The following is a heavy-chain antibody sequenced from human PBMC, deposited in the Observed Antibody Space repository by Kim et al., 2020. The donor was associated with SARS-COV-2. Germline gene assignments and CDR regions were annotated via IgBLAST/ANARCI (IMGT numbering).Heavy chain of an antibody. V-gene: IGHV3-30*18. CDR3: AKDLIVATIFDDNWLDP. D-gene: IGHD5-12*01. CDR2: ISYDGSNK. Sequence: GGSLRLSCAASGFTFSSYGMHWVRQAPGKGLEWVAVISYDGSNKYYADSVKGRFTISRDNSKNTLYLQMNSLRAEDTAVYYCAKDLIVATIFDDNWLDP. CDR1: GFTFSSYG. J-gene: IGHJ5*02.